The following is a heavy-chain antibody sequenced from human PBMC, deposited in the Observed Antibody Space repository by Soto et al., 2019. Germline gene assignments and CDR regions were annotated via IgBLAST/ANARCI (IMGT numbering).Heavy chain of an antibody. Sequence: SETLSLTCTVSGGSISSYYWSWIRQPPGKGLEWIGYIYYSGSTNYNPSLKSRVTISVDTSKNQFSLKLSSVTAADTAVYYCARGDNYYDSSGYYGLFDYWGQGTLVTVSS. CDR1: GGSISSYY. CDR2: IYYSGST. V-gene: IGHV4-59*01. CDR3: ARGDNYYDSSGYYGLFDY. D-gene: IGHD3-22*01. J-gene: IGHJ4*02.